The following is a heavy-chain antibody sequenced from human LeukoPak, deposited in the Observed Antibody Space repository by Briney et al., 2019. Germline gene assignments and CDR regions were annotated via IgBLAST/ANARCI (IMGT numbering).Heavy chain of an antibody. Sequence: GGALRLSLAGSGFTFSRYGMHLVRQAPGKGLEGVAFIRYDGRNKYYADSVKGRFTISRDNAKNTRYLQMNSLSAEDTAVYYCARAVAGTYFDYWGQGTRVTVSS. CDR2: IRYDGRNK. V-gene: IGHV3-30*02. CDR3: ARAVAGTYFDY. D-gene: IGHD6-19*01. J-gene: IGHJ4*02. CDR1: GFTFSRYG.